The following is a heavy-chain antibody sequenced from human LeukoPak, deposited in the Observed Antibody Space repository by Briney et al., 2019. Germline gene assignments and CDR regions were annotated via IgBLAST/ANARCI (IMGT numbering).Heavy chain of an antibody. V-gene: IGHV3-23*01. J-gene: IGHJ4*02. D-gene: IGHD3-10*01. CDR2: ISGSGGST. Sequence: GGTLRLSCAASGFSFSSYGMSWVRQAPGKGLEWVSAISGSGGSTYYADSVKGRFTISRDNSKNTLYLQMNSLRAEDTAVYYCAKDLHYGSADYWGQGTLVTVSS. CDR1: GFSFSSYG. CDR3: AKDLHYGSADY.